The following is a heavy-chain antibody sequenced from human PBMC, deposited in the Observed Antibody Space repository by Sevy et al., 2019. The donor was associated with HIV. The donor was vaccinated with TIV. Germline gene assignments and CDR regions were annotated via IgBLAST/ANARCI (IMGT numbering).Heavy chain of an antibody. J-gene: IGHJ5*02. D-gene: IGHD3-10*01. Sequence: GGSLRLSCAASGFTFSDYYMSWIRQAPGKGLEWVSYISGSATFIHYADSLQGRFTISRDNAKNSRYLQMNSLRAEDTAVDYCARGEYFGELGNWFDPWGQGTLVTVSS. V-gene: IGHV3-11*01. CDR3: ARGEYFGELGNWFDP. CDR2: ISGSATFI. CDR1: GFTFSDYY.